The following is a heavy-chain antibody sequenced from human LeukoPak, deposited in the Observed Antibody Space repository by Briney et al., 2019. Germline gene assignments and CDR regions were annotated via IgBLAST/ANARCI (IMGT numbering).Heavy chain of an antibody. J-gene: IGHJ4*02. V-gene: IGHV3-33*01. CDR3: ARDKYNWNYRGAYGY. Sequence: GSLRLSCAASGFTFSSYGMHWVRQAPGKGLEWVAVIWYDGSNKYYADSVKGRFTISRDNSKNTLYLQMNSLRAEDTAVYYRARDKYNWNYRGAYGYWGQGTLVTVSS. CDR1: GFTFSSYG. CDR2: IWYDGSNK. D-gene: IGHD1-7*01.